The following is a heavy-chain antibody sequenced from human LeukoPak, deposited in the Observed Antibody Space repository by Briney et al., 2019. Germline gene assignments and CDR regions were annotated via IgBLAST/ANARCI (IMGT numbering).Heavy chain of an antibody. CDR2: IHGSGTPI. CDR3: ARRSGYDPGDY. J-gene: IGHJ4*02. CDR1: GFTFSDHF. Sequence: GGSLRLSCVASGFTFSDHFISWIRQAPGKGLEWVSYIHGSGTPIYYADSVKGRFSISRDNAKNSLYLQMNSLRAEDTALYYCARRSGYDPGDYWGQGTLVTVSS. V-gene: IGHV3-11*01. D-gene: IGHD5-12*01.